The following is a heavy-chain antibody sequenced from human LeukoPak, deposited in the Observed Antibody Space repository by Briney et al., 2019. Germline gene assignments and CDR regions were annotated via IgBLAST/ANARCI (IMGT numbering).Heavy chain of an antibody. CDR3: ARSYFDVLTNYYMWLAP. D-gene: IGHD3-9*01. J-gene: IGHJ5*02. Sequence: ASVKVSCKASGYTFTDYYIHWVRQAPGQGLEWMAWINLNSGDTYYAQNFQDRVTMTGDTSINTAYLELSSLRSDDTAVFYCARSYFDVLTNYYMWLAPWGQGTLVTVSS. CDR1: GYTFTDYY. V-gene: IGHV1-2*02. CDR2: INLNSGDT.